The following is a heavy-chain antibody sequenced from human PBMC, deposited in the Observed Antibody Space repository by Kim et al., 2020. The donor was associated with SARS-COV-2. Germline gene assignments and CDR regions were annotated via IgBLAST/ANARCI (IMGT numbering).Heavy chain of an antibody. J-gene: IGHJ3*01. V-gene: IGHV1-18*01. CDR1: GYTFPSYG. D-gene: IGHD3-16*01. Sequence: ASVKVSCKPSGYTFPSYGISWVRQAPGQGLEWMGWVSAHNPNTKYAQKLQGRVTMTIDTSTNTAYMELRSLRSDDTAVYYCATSWGRGAFDVWGQGTMVTVSS. CDR2: VSAHNPNT. CDR3: ATSWGRGAFDV.